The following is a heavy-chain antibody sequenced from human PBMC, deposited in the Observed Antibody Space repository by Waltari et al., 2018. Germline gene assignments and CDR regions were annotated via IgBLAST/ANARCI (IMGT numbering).Heavy chain of an antibody. CDR1: GYSIRSGYY. CDR2: IYHSGST. CDR3: ARGWELLDWFDP. Sequence: QVQLQESGPGLVKPSETLSLTCAVSGYSIRSGYYWGWIRQPPGKGLEWIGSIYHSGSTYYNPSLKSRVTISVDTSKNQFSLKLSSVTAADTAVYYCARGWELLDWFDPWGQGTLVTVSS. J-gene: IGHJ5*02. V-gene: IGHV4-38-2*01. D-gene: IGHD1-26*01.